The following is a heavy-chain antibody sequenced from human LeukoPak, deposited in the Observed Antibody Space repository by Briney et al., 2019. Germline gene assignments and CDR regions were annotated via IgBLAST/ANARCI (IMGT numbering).Heavy chain of an antibody. CDR1: GGSFSGYY. CDR3: ARAEGYGDPNTLDY. V-gene: IGHV4-34*01. D-gene: IGHD4-17*01. CDR2: INHSGST. Sequence: SETLSLTCAVYGGSFSGYYWSWIRQPPGKGLEWIGEINHSGSTNYNPSLKSRVTISVDTSKNQFSLKLSPVTAADTAVYYCARAEGYGDPNTLDYWGQGTLATVSS. J-gene: IGHJ4*02.